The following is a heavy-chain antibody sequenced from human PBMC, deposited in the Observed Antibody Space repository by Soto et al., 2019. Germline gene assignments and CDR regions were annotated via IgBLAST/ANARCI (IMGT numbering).Heavy chain of an antibody. D-gene: IGHD1-26*01. V-gene: IGHV4-38-2*01. CDR3: ASPGVGATRFDY. Sequence: SATLSLTCAVSGYSISSGYYWGWIRQPPGKGLEWIGSIYHSGSTYYNPSLKSRVTISVDTSKNQFSLKLSSVTAADTAVYYCASPGVGATRFDYWGQGTLVTVSS. CDR2: IYHSGST. J-gene: IGHJ4*02. CDR1: GYSISSGYY.